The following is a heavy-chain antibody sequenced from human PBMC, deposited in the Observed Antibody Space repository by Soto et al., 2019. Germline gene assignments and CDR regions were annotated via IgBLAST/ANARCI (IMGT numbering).Heavy chain of an antibody. Sequence: QVRLVQSGTEVKKPGASVMVSCKATGYTFANYAIHWVRQAPGQDFEWMGWINAGNGNTRNSQKFQGRVTFTRDTSATTAHLEVGSLRFEDTAVYYCARELSGWGLTNGPFGVDVWGQGTTVIVSS. CDR3: ARELSGWGLTNGPFGVDV. CDR1: GYTFANYA. CDR2: INAGNGNT. J-gene: IGHJ6*02. V-gene: IGHV1-3*01. D-gene: IGHD3-16*01.